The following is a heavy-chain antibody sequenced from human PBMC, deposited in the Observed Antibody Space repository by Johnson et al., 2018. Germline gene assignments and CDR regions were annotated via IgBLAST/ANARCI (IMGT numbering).Heavy chain of an antibody. J-gene: IGHJ6*02. Sequence: VQLLESGGGVVQPGKSLRVSCVASGFTFGGHGMHWVRQSPGKGLEWVAVIWADGSKKDYLDSVKGRFIIARDNSMNTGFLQMNSLRAEDTAVYYCARSDILTGVFYGMDVWGQGTTVTVSS. CDR1: GFTFGGHG. D-gene: IGHD3-9*01. CDR3: ARSDILTGVFYGMDV. CDR2: IWADGSKK. V-gene: IGHV3-33*01.